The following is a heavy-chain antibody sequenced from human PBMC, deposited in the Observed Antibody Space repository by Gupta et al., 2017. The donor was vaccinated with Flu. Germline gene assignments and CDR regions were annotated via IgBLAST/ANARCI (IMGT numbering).Heavy chain of an antibody. Sequence: QVQLQESGPGVVKPSETLSLTCSVSGGSMSNSYWSWIRQPPGKGLEWLGCFYDTVTTHYHSSLKSRLNISVDTSRNLFFLNLTSVTAADTAIYYCARQGGSDFLIGNYMDVWGKGTTVTVSS. D-gene: IGHD3-3*01. V-gene: IGHV4-59*08. CDR1: GGSMSNSY. CDR3: ARQGGSDFLIGNYMDV. CDR2: FYDTVTT. J-gene: IGHJ6*03.